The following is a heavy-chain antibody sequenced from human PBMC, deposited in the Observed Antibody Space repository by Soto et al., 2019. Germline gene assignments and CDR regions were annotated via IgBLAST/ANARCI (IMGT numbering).Heavy chain of an antibody. CDR2: IKGDGTNT. V-gene: IGHV3-74*01. J-gene: IGHJ4*02. D-gene: IGHD5-12*01. CDR1: GFTFSSYW. CDR3: ARGFSGYYGFDY. Sequence: EVQLVESGGGLVQFGGSLRLSCAASGFTFSSYWMHWVRQVPGKGLVWVSRIKGDGTNTGYADSVKSRFTISRDNVKNNLYLQMNSLRAEDTAVYYCARGFSGYYGFDYWGQGTLVTVSS.